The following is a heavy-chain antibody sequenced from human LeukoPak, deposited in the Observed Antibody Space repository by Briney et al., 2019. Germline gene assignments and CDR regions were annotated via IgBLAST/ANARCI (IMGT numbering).Heavy chain of an antibody. V-gene: IGHV1-46*01. J-gene: IGHJ6*02. CDR1: GYTFTNYY. CDR3: ARGDRSYYYGMDV. Sequence: GASVKVSCKASGYTFTNYYIHWVRQAPGQGLGWMGIINPSGGTTNYAQKFQGRVTMTRDTSTSTVYMELSSLRSEDTAVYYCARGDRSYYYGMDVWGQGTTVTVSS. CDR2: INPSGGTT.